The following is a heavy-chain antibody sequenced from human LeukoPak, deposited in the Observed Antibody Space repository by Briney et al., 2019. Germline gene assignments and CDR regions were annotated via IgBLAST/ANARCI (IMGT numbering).Heavy chain of an antibody. CDR3: ARWGGYSYGFTRGFDS. Sequence: ASVKVSCKASGGTFSSYAISWVRQAPGQGLEWMGGIIPIFGTANYAQKFQGRVTITADESTSTAYMELSSLRSEDTAVYYCARWGGYSYGFTRGFDSWGQGTLVTVSS. D-gene: IGHD5-18*01. V-gene: IGHV1-69*13. CDR2: IIPIFGTA. CDR1: GGTFSSYA. J-gene: IGHJ4*02.